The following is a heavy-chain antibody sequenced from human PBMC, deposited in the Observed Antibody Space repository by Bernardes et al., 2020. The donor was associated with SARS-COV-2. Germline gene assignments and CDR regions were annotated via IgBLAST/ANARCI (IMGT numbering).Heavy chain of an antibody. CDR2: IKQDGSEK. V-gene: IGHV3-7*01. Sequence: GGSLRLSCAASGFTFSSYWMSWVRQAPGKGLEWVANIKQDGSEKYYVDSVKGRFTISRDNAKNSLYLQMNSLRAEDTAVYYCARESIAVAGNYYYYGMDVWGQGTTVTVSS. J-gene: IGHJ6*02. CDR3: ARESIAVAGNYYYYGMDV. CDR1: GFTFSSYW. D-gene: IGHD6-19*01.